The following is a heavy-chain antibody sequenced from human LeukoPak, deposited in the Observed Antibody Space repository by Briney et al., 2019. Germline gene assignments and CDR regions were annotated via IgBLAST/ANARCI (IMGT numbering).Heavy chain of an antibody. Sequence: PSETLSLTCTVSGGSISSGSYYWSWIRQPAGKGLEWIWRIYTSGSTNYNPSLKSRVTISVDTSKNQFSRKLASVTAADTCVYYRERSAILIRGTCFDYWGPGTLVTVSS. J-gene: IGHJ4*02. CDR2: IYTSGST. V-gene: IGHV4-61*02. CDR3: ERSAILIRGTCFDY. CDR1: GGSISSGSYY. D-gene: IGHD1-14*01.